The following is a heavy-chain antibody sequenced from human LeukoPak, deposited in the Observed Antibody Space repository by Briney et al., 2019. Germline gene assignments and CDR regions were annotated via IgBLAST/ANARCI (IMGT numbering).Heavy chain of an antibody. CDR3: AKVIREVDMSHDY. CDR2: IHYNGDST. Sequence: PGRSLRLSCAASGFTFSTYGMHWVRQAPGKGLEWVSSIHYNGDSTYYADSVKGRFTISRDNSKNTLYLQMNSLRVEDTAVYYCAKVIREVDMSHDYWGQGALVTVSS. J-gene: IGHJ4*02. CDR1: GFTFSTYG. D-gene: IGHD5-24*01. V-gene: IGHV3-23*01.